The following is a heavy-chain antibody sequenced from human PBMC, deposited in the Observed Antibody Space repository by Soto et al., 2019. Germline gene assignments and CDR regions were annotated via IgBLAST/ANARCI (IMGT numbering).Heavy chain of an antibody. Sequence: QVQVVESGGGVVQPGRSLRLSSAASGFTFSRYAIHWVRQAPGKGLEWVAVISRDGSNKYYVDSVKGRFTISRDNSKNTLYLQMNSLRDEDTAVYYCARSRNSAVADSFDFWGQGTLVTVSS. CDR1: GFTFSRYA. CDR3: ARSRNSAVADSFDF. CDR2: ISRDGSNK. J-gene: IGHJ4*02. D-gene: IGHD3-10*01. V-gene: IGHV3-30*04.